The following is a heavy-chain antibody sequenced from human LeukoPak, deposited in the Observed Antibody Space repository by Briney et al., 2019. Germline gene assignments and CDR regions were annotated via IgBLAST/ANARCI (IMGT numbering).Heavy chain of an antibody. CDR1: GGSISSGSYY. CDR2: IYTSGST. J-gene: IGHJ4*02. CDR3: ARIRTTVTTVDY. V-gene: IGHV4-61*02. Sequence: PSETLSLTCTVSGGSISSGSYYWSWIRQPAGKGLEWIGRIYTSGSTNYNPSLKSRVTISVDTSKNQFSLKLSSVTAADTAVYYCARIRTTVTTVDYWGQGTLVTVSS. D-gene: IGHD4-17*01.